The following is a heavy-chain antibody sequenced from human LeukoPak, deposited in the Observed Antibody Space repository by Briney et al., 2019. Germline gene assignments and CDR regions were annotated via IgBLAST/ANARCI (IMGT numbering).Heavy chain of an antibody. CDR3: ARSRYSYGSGSYYMDY. CDR2: IYSGGST. CDR1: GFAVSSNY. J-gene: IGHJ4*02. Sequence: PGGSLRLSCAASGFAVSSNYMSWVRRAPGKGLEWVSVIYSGGSTYYADSVKGRFTISRDNSKNTLYLQMNSLRAEDTAVYYCARSRYSYGSGSYYMDYWGQGTLVTVSS. V-gene: IGHV3-53*01. D-gene: IGHD3-10*01.